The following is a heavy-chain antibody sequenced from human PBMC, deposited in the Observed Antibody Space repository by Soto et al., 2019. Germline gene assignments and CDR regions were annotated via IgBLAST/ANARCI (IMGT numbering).Heavy chain of an antibody. CDR1: GFTFSDYA. V-gene: IGHV3-30-3*01. CDR3: AKPSPYGSSGYLLDN. D-gene: IGHD3-22*01. J-gene: IGHJ4*02. CDR2: ILSDGSNE. Sequence: PGGSLRLSCAASGFTFSDYAMHWVRQPPGKGLEWVAVILSDGSNEYYADSVKGRFTISRDNSKNSLYLQMNSPRSEDTAVYFCAKPSPYGSSGYLLDNWGRGTLVTVSS.